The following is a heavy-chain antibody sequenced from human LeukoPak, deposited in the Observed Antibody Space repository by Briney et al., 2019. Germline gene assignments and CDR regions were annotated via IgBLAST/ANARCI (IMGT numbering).Heavy chain of an antibody. CDR1: GGTFSSYA. J-gene: IGHJ6*04. D-gene: IGHD3-10*01. V-gene: IGHV1-69*06. Sequence: SVKVSCKASGGTFSSYAISWVRQAPGQGLEWMGGIIPIFGTANYAQKFQGRVTITADKSTSTAYMELSSLRSEDTAVYYCARALTTGTSYYYYGMYVWGKGTTVTVSS. CDR3: ARALTTGTSYYYYGMYV. CDR2: IIPIFGTA.